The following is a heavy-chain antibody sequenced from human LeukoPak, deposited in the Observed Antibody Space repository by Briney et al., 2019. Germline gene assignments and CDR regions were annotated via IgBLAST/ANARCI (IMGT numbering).Heavy chain of an antibody. Sequence: PGGSLRLSCAASGFSFSSYAMTWVRQPPGKGLEWIGEINHSGSTNYNPSLKSRVTISVDTSKNQFSLKLSSVTAADTAVYYCAREAPYSGSYLVYGRTQRLDYWGQGTLVTVSS. D-gene: IGHD1-26*01. V-gene: IGHV4-34*01. CDR2: INHSGST. CDR3: AREAPYSGSYLVYGRTQRLDY. CDR1: GFSFSSYA. J-gene: IGHJ4*02.